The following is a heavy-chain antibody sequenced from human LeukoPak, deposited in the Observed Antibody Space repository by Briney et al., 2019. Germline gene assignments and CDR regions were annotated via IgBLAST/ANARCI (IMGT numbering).Heavy chain of an antibody. Sequence: SETLSLTCAVSGYSISSGYYWGWIRQPPGKGLDWIGNVYYSGSTYYNPSPKSRVTISVDTSKNQISLKLNSVTAADTAVYYCARQAISGYDPPPFDSWGQGTLVTVSS. CDR3: ARQAISGYDPPPFDS. CDR2: VYYSGST. D-gene: IGHD5-12*01. V-gene: IGHV4-38-2*01. CDR1: GYSISSGYY. J-gene: IGHJ4*02.